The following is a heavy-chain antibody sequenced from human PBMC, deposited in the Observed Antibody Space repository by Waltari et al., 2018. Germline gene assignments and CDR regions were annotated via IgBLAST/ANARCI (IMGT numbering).Heavy chain of an antibody. D-gene: IGHD3-22*01. CDR3: AKDYYDSSGCPDY. V-gene: IGHV3-23*04. CDR1: GGTFSSYA. J-gene: IGHJ4*02. Sequence: VQLVQSGAEVKKPGSSVKVSCKASGGTFSSYAISWVRQAPGKGLEWVSAISGSGGSTYYADSVKGRFTISRDNSKNTLYLQMNSLRAEDTAVYYCAKDYYDSSGCPDYWGQGTLVTVSS. CDR2: ISGSGGST.